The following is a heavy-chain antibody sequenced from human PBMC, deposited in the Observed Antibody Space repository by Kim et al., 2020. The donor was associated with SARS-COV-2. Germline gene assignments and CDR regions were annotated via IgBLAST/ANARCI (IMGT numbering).Heavy chain of an antibody. CDR2: ISSSSSYI. J-gene: IGHJ4*02. V-gene: IGHV3-21*01. D-gene: IGHD5-18*01. CDR3: ARQYSSGSFDY. Sequence: GGSLRLSCAASGFTFSTYSMYWVRQAPGKGLEWVSSISSSSSYIYYADSVKGRFTISRDNARNSLYLQMNSLRAEDTAVYYCARQYSSGSFDYWGQGTLVTVSS. CDR1: GFTFSTYS.